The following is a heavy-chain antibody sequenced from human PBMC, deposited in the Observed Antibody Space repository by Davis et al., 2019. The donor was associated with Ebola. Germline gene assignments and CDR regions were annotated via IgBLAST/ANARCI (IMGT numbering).Heavy chain of an antibody. CDR1: GGSISSYY. Sequence: SETLSLTCTVSGGSISSYYWSWIRQPPGKGLEWIGYIYYSGRTTYNPSLKSRVTISIDTSKNQFSLKLSSVTAADTAVYYCARGTMVRGVNLAYWGQGTLVTVSS. J-gene: IGHJ4*02. V-gene: IGHV4-59*12. CDR2: IYYSGRT. CDR3: ARGTMVRGVNLAY. D-gene: IGHD3-10*01.